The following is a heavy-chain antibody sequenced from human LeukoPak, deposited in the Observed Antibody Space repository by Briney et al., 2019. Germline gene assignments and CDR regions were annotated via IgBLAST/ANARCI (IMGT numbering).Heavy chain of an antibody. Sequence: GGSLRLSCAASGFTFSSYAMSWVRQAPGKGLEWVSTISGSGGNTYYVDSVKGRFTISRDNSKNTLYLQMNSLRAEDTAGYYWAKERGVGYSKGRYYYYYYMDVGGKGTTVTVSS. CDR2: ISGSGGNT. V-gene: IGHV3-23*01. CDR1: GFTFSSYA. J-gene: IGHJ6*03. CDR3: AKERGVGYSKGRYYYYYYMDV. D-gene: IGHD5-18*01.